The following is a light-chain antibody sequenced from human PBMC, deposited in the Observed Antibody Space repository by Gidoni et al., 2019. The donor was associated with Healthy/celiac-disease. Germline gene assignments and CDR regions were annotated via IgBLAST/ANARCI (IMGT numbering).Light chain of an antibody. J-gene: IGKJ1*01. V-gene: IGKV1-39*01. CDR3: QQSYSTLWT. Sequence: DIQMTQSPSSLSASVGDRVTITCRARQSISSYLNWYQQKPGKAPKILIYAASSLQSGVPSRFSGSGSGTDFTLTISSLQPEDFATYYCQQSYSTLWTFXXXTKVEIK. CDR1: QSISSY. CDR2: AAS.